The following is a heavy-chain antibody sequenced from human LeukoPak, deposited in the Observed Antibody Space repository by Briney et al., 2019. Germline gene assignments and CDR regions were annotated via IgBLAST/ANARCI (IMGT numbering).Heavy chain of an antibody. J-gene: IGHJ4*02. CDR2: ISSSSSYI. V-gene: IGHV3-21*01. CDR3: ARDAILFYGSGSFLDY. D-gene: IGHD3-10*01. Sequence: PGGSLRLSCAASGFTFSSYSMNWVRQAPGKGLEWVSSISSSSSYIYYADSVKGRFAISRDNAKNSLYLQMNSLRAEDTAVYYCARDAILFYGSGSFLDYWGQGTLVTVSS. CDR1: GFTFSSYS.